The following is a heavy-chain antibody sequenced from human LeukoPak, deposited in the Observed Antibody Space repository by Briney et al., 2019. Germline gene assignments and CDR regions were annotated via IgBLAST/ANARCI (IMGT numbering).Heavy chain of an antibody. V-gene: IGHV3-49*04. CDR1: GFTFGDYA. D-gene: IGHD4-11*01. J-gene: IGHJ6*03. CDR3: TREFRVTTPRRYYYYMDV. Sequence: PGGSLRLSCTASGFTFGDYAMSWVRQAPGKGLEWVGFIRSKAYGGTTEYAASVKGRFTISRDDSKSIAYLQMNSLKTEDTAVYYCTREFRVTTPRRYYYYMDVWGKGTTVTVSS. CDR2: IRSKAYGGTT.